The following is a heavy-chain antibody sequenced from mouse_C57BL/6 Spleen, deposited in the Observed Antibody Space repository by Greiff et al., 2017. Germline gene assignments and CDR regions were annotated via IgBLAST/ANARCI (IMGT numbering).Heavy chain of an antibody. Sequence: QVQLQQSGAELVRPGTSVKVSCKASGYAFTNYLIEWVKQRPGQGLEWIGVINPGSGGTNYNEKVKGKATLTAAKSSSTAYMQLSSLTSEDSAVYFCAREVTTVVATGGYYAMDDWGQGTSVTVSS. V-gene: IGHV1-54*01. CDR1: GYAFTNYL. CDR3: AREVTTVVATGGYYAMDD. D-gene: IGHD1-1*01. J-gene: IGHJ4*01. CDR2: INPGSGGT.